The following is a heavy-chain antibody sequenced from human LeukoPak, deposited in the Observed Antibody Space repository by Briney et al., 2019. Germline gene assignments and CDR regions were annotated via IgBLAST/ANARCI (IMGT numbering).Heavy chain of an antibody. CDR1: GFTFSTYA. CDR3: AKAYSDSSGYYFGAYFDY. J-gene: IGHJ4*02. CDR2: ISGSGGST. D-gene: IGHD3-22*01. V-gene: IGHV3-23*01. Sequence: GGSLRLSCAASGFTFSTYAMSWVRQAPGKGLEWVSSISGSGGSTYYADSVKGRFTISRDNSKNTLFLQMNSLRAEDTAVYYRAKAYSDSSGYYFGAYFDYWGQGTLVTVSS.